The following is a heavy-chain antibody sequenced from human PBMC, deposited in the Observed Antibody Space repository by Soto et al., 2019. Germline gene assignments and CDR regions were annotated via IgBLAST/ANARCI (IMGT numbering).Heavy chain of an antibody. V-gene: IGHV1-69*08. Sequence: QVQLVQSGAEVKKPGSSVKVSCKASGGTFSSYTISWVRQAPGQGLEWMGRIIPILGIANYAQKFQGRVTITADKSTSTAYMELSSLRSEDTAVYYCARDARPNCSGGSCSRGNRTWGQGPLVTVSS. CDR1: GGTFSSYT. CDR2: IIPILGIA. D-gene: IGHD2-15*01. J-gene: IGHJ4*02. CDR3: ARDARPNCSGGSCSRGNRT.